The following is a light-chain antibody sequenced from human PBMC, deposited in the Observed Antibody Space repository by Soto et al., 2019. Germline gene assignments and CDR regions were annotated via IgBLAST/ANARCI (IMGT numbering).Light chain of an antibody. V-gene: IGKV4-1*01. CDR1: QSVLFSSNNKNY. Sequence: DIVMTQSPDSLAVSLGERATINCKSSQSVLFSSNNKNYLAWYQQKPGQPPKLLIYWASTRESGVPDRFSGSGSGTDFTLTISSLQAEDVAVYYCQQYYGTRGTFGQGTKVDIK. CDR3: QQYYGTRGT. J-gene: IGKJ1*01. CDR2: WAS.